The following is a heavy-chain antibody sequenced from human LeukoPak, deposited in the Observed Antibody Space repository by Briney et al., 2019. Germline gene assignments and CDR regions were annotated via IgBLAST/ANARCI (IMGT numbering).Heavy chain of an antibody. CDR1: GFTVSSNY. CDR3: AREVYSSGWAPGRGYYYYTDV. D-gene: IGHD6-19*01. V-gene: IGHV3-53*01. CDR2: IYSGGST. Sequence: GGSLRLSCAASGFTVSSNYMSWVRQAPGKGLEWVSVIYSGGSTYYADSVKGRFTISRDNSKNTLYLQMNSLRAEDTAVYYCAREVYSSGWAPGRGYYYYTDVWGKGTTVTVSS. J-gene: IGHJ6*03.